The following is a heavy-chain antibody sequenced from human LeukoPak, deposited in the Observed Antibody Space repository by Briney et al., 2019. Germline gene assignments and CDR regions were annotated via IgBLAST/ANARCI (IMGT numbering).Heavy chain of an antibody. Sequence: GGSLRLSCEASGFNFNNFAFHWVRQTPGRGLECVAVIAYDGSNEYYADSVKGRFTISRDNSKNTLYLQMNSLRAEDTAVYYCAKEDFWSGYSDYWGQGTLVTVSS. CDR3: AKEDFWSGYSDY. CDR2: IAYDGSNE. V-gene: IGHV3-30*18. J-gene: IGHJ4*02. CDR1: GFNFNNFA. D-gene: IGHD3-3*01.